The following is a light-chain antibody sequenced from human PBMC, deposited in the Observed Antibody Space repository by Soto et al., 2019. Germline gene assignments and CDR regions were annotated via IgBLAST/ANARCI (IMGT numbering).Light chain of an antibody. CDR2: AAS. Sequence: DIQMTQSPSSLSASVGDRVTITCRASQSISSYLNWYQQKPGKAPKLLIYAASSLQSGVPSRFSGSGSGTDFTLTISSLQPEDSATYYCQQSYSTPPTLGQGTRLEIK. CDR3: QQSYSTPPT. CDR1: QSISSY. V-gene: IGKV1-39*01. J-gene: IGKJ5*01.